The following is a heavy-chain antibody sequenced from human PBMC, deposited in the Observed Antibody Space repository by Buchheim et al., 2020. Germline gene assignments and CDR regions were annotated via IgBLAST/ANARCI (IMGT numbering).Heavy chain of an antibody. CDR3: ASWAGRDY. V-gene: IGHV3-7*01. CDR2: INQDGSGK. D-gene: IGHD7-27*01. Sequence: EVQLVESGGGLVQPGGSLRLSCAVSGFSLSNHWMTWVRQAPGKGLQWVANINQDGSGKFYVAAVQGRFTISRDGATNSLSLPMNSLRAEDTAIYYCASWAGRDYWGQGT. J-gene: IGHJ4*02. CDR1: GFSLSNHW.